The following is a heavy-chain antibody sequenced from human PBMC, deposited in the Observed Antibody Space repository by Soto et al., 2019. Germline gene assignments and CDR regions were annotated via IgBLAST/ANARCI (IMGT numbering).Heavy chain of an antibody. CDR2: ISSSSSTI. CDR1: GFTVSSYS. Sequence: GGSLRLSFAASGFTVSSYSMNWVRQAPGKGLEWVSYISSSSSTIYYADSVKGRFTISRDNAKNSLYLQMNSLRDEDTAVYYCARTYYYDSSGYGGFDYWGQGTLVTVSS. CDR3: ARTYYYDSSGYGGFDY. J-gene: IGHJ4*02. V-gene: IGHV3-48*02. D-gene: IGHD3-22*01.